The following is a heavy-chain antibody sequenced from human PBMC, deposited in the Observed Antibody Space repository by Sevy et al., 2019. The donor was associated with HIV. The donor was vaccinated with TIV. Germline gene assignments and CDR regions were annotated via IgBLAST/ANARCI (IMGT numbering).Heavy chain of an antibody. CDR3: ARDTGFDPDRDYGMDV. J-gene: IGHJ6*02. CDR1: GGSISSGGYY. CDR2: IYYSGST. Sequence: SETLSLTCTVSGGSISSGGYYWSWIRQHPGKGLEWIGYIYYSGSTYYNPSLKSRVTISVDTSKNQLSLKLSSVTAADTAVYYCARDTGFDPDRDYGMDVWGQGTTVTVSS. V-gene: IGHV4-31*03. D-gene: IGHD3-9*01.